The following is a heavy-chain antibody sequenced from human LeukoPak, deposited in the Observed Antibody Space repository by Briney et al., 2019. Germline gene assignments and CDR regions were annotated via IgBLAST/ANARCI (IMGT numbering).Heavy chain of an antibody. D-gene: IGHD4-23*01. J-gene: IGHJ4*02. CDR1: GFTFSSYW. CDR2: ISSDGSST. Sequence: PGGSLRLSCAASGFTFSSYWMHWVRQAPGKGLVWVSRISSDGSSTSYADSVKGRFTISRDNAKNTLYLQMNSLRAEDTAVYYCASGRWPRTDYWGQGTLVTVSS. CDR3: ASGRWPRTDY. V-gene: IGHV3-74*01.